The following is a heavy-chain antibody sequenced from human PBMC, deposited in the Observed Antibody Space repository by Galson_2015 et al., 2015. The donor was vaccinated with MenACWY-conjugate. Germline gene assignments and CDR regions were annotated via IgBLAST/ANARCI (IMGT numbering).Heavy chain of an antibody. Sequence: ETLSLACPASGAAITSRDYYGSWIRPSPGKGLEWIGTVFYNGTTHYNPSLKSRVTMSVDTSKSQISLNLHSATAADTAVYYCAREASYCAGGTCGYFWGQGTLVTVSS. J-gene: IGHJ4*02. CDR1: GAAITSRDYY. D-gene: IGHD2-8*02. CDR2: VFYNGTT. V-gene: IGHV4-39*07. CDR3: AREASYCAGGTCGYF.